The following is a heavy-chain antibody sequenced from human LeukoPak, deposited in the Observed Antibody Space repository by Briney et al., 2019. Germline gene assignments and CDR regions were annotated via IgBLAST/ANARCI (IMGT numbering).Heavy chain of an antibody. CDR2: INAGNGNT. D-gene: IGHD3-9*01. CDR3: ARGVGKLRYFDCLSPPDAFDI. J-gene: IGHJ3*02. Sequence: GASVKVSCKASGYTFTSYAMHWVSQAPGQRLEWMGWINAGNGNTKYSQKFQGRVTITRDTSGSTAYMELSRLRSEDRAGYYCARGVGKLRYFDCLSPPDAFDIWGQGTMVTVSS. CDR1: GYTFTSYA. V-gene: IGHV1-3*01.